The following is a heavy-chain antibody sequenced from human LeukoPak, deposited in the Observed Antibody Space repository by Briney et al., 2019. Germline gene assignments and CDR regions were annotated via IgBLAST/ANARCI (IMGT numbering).Heavy chain of an antibody. CDR1: GFTFTNYW. Sequence: GGSLRLSCAASGFTFTNYWMTWVRQAPGKGLQWVANIKQDGSVKYYVDSVKGRFIISRDNAKNSLYLQMNSLRAEDTAVYNCARIGYSSSSLDFWGRGALVTVSS. V-gene: IGHV3-7*03. D-gene: IGHD6-6*01. CDR3: ARIGYSSSSLDF. CDR2: IKQDGSVK. J-gene: IGHJ4*02.